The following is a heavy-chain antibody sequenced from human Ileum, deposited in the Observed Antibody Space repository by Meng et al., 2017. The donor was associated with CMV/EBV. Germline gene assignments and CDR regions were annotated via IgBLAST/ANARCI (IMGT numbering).Heavy chain of an antibody. CDR3: ARGGVVLAASSDS. CDR2: ISSDGTSV. J-gene: IGHJ5*01. D-gene: IGHD2-2*01. V-gene: IGHV3-74*01. CDR1: GFRFRAYW. Sequence: ASGFRFRAYWMNWVRQAPGKGLVWVSRISSDGTSVAYADSLKGRFTISRDNAKDTLYLQMNSLRAEDTAVYYCARGGVVLAASSDSWGQGTLVTVSS.